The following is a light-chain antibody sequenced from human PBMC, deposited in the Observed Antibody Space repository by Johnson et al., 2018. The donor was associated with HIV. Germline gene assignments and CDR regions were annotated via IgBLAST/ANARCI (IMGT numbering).Light chain of an antibody. Sequence: HSVLTQPPSVSAAPGQTVTISCSGSSSNIGNNYVSWYQQLPGTVPKLLIYDNNKRPSGIPDRFSGSKSGTSGTLGITGLQTGDEADYYCGTWDSGLGAVYVFGPGTKVTVL. CDR2: DNN. CDR1: SSNIGNNY. V-gene: IGLV1-51*01. J-gene: IGLJ1*01. CDR3: GTWDSGLGAVYV.